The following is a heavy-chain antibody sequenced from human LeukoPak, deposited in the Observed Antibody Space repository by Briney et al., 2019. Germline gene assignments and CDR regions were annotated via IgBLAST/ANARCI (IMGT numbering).Heavy chain of an antibody. J-gene: IGHJ4*02. Sequence: GGSLRLSCAASGFTFSSYWMHWVRQAQGKGLVWASRIKSDVTTTTYTGSVKGRFTISRHTAKNTLYLQMNSLRAEDTAVYYCARVVDTHFDHWGQGTLVTVSS. CDR3: ARVVDTHFDH. CDR2: IKSDVTTT. V-gene: IGHV3-74*01. D-gene: IGHD5-18*01. CDR1: GFTFSSYW.